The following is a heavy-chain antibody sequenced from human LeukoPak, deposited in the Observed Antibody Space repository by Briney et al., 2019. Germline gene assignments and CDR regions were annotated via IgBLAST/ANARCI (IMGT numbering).Heavy chain of an antibody. CDR3: ARDFRLIAAAGQPDY. D-gene: IGHD6-13*01. Sequence: ASVKVSCKASGYTFTSYAMHWVRQAPGQRLEWMGWINAGNGNTKYSQKFQGKVTITRDTSASTAYMELSSLRSEDTAVYYCARDFRLIAAAGQPDYWGQGTLVTVSS. J-gene: IGHJ4*02. CDR2: INAGNGNT. V-gene: IGHV1-3*01. CDR1: GYTFTSYA.